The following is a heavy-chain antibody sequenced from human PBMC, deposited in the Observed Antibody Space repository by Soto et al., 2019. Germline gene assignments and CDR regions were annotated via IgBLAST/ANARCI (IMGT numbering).Heavy chain of an antibody. J-gene: IGHJ4*02. CDR1: GFTFSSYA. CDR3: ARADALTGTTQFYFDY. V-gene: IGHV3-30-3*01. D-gene: IGHD1-1*01. Sequence: GGSLRLSCAASGFTFSSYAMHWVRQAPGKGLEWVAVISYDGSNKYYADSVKGRFTISRDNSKNTLYLQMNSLRSDDTAVYFCARADALTGTTQFYFDYWGQGTPVTVSS. CDR2: ISYDGSNK.